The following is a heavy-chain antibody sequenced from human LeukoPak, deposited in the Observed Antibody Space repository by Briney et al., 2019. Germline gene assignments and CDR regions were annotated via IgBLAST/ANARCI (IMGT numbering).Heavy chain of an antibody. J-gene: IGHJ4*02. CDR3: ARVGPEVREIIFDY. CDR2: INPNSGGT. D-gene: IGHD3-16*01. Sequence: APVKVSCKASGYTFTGYYMHWVRQAPGQGLEWMGWINPNSGGTNYAQKFQGRVTMTRDTSISTAYMELSRLRSDDTAVYYCARVGPEVREIIFDYWGQGTLVTVSS. CDR1: GYTFTGYY. V-gene: IGHV1-2*02.